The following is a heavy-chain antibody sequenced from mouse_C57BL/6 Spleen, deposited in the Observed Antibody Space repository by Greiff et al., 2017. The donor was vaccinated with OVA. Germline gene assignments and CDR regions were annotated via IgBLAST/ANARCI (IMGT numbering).Heavy chain of an antibody. CDR3: ARTIYYDYLFAY. J-gene: IGHJ3*01. D-gene: IGHD2-4*01. Sequence: ESGPGLVKPSQSLSLTCSVTGYSITSGYYWNWIRQFPGNKLEWMGYISYDGSNNYNPSLKNRISITRDTSKNQFFLKLNSVTTEDTATYYCARTIYYDYLFAYWGQGTLVTVSA. V-gene: IGHV3-6*01. CDR2: ISYDGSN. CDR1: GYSITSGYY.